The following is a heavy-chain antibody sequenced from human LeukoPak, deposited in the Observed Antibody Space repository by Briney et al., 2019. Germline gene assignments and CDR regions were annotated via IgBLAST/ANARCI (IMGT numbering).Heavy chain of an antibody. Sequence: PGGSLRLSCAASGFTVSSNYMSWVRQAPGKGLEWDSITYSGDSTYYADSVRGRFTISRDNSKNTLYLQMNSLRAEDTAVYYCARGGEGRFGFDYWGQGTLVTVSS. D-gene: IGHD3-16*01. CDR1: GFTVSSNY. CDR2: TYSGDST. CDR3: ARGGEGRFGFDY. J-gene: IGHJ4*02. V-gene: IGHV3-53*05.